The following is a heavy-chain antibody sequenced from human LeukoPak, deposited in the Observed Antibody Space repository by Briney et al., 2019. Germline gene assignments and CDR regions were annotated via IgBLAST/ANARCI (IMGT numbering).Heavy chain of an antibody. CDR2: ISGSGGST. CDR3: AKVLAADNPYFDY. D-gene: IGHD6-13*01. CDR1: GFTFSSYA. V-gene: IGHV3-23*01. J-gene: IGHJ4*02. Sequence: GGSLRLSCAASGFTFSSYAMSWARQAPGKGLEWVSAISGSGGSTYYADSVKGRFTISGDNSKNTLYLQMNSLRAEDTAVYYCAKVLAADNPYFDYWGQGTLVTVSS.